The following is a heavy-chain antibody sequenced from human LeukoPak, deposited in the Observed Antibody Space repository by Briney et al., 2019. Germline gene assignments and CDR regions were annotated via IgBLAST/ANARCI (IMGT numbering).Heavy chain of an antibody. CDR3: ARGRGDCSGGSCSSSFDY. V-gene: IGHV1-46*01. CDR2: ISPSGGST. J-gene: IGHJ4*02. D-gene: IGHD2-15*01. CDR1: GYTFTSNY. Sequence: GASVKVSCKAFGYTFTSNYMHWVRQAPGQGPEWMGVISPSGGSTTYAQKFQGRVTMTRNTSISTAYMELSSLRSEDTAVYYCARGRGDCSGGSCSSSFDYWGQGTLVTVSS.